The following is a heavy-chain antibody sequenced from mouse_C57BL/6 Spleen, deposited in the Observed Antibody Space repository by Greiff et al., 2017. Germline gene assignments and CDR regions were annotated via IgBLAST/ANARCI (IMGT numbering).Heavy chain of an antibody. CDR3: AREGDEAMDY. Sequence: QVQLKESGAELVKPGASVKISCKASGYAFSSYWMNWVKQRPGKGLEWIGQIYPGDGDTNYNGKFKGKATLTADKSSSTAYMQLSSLTSEDSAVYFCAREGDEAMDYWGQGTSVTVSS. CDR2: IYPGDGDT. D-gene: IGHD3-3*01. V-gene: IGHV1-80*01. J-gene: IGHJ4*01. CDR1: GYAFSSYW.